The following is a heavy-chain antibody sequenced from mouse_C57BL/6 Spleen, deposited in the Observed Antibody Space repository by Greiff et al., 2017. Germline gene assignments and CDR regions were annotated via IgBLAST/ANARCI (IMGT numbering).Heavy chain of an antibody. CDR2: IHPNSGST. J-gene: IGHJ1*03. D-gene: IGHD1-1*01. Sequence: VQLQQPGAELVKPGASVKLSCKASGYTFTSYWMHWVKQRPGQGLEWIGMIHPNSGSTNYNEKFKSKATLTVDKSSSTSYMQLISLTSEDSAVYYCARNSGSSYRWYFDFWGTGTTVTVSS. V-gene: IGHV1-64*01. CDR3: ARNSGSSYRWYFDF. CDR1: GYTFTSYW.